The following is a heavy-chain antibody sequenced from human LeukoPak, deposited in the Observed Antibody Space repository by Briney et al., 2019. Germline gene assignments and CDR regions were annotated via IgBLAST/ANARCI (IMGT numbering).Heavy chain of an antibody. J-gene: IGHJ6*03. D-gene: IGHD6-13*01. CDR2: MNPNSGNT. CDR1: GYTFTSYG. CDR3: ATLRIAAAVHYHMDV. Sequence: ASVKVSCKASGYTFTSYGISWVRQATGQGLEWMGWMNPNSGNTGYAQKFQGRVTITRNTSISTAYMELSSLRSEDTAVYYCATLRIAAAVHYHMDVWGKGTTVTVSS. V-gene: IGHV1-8*03.